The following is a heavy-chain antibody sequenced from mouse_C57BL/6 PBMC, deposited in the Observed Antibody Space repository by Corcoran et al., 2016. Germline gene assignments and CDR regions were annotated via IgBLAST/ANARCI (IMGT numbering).Heavy chain of an antibody. V-gene: IGHV1-19*01. CDR2: INPYNGGT. D-gene: IGHD3-2*02. Sequence: EVQLQQSGPVLVKPGASVKMSCKASGYTFTDYYMSWVKQSHGKSLEWIGVINPYNGGTSYNQKFKGKATLTVDKSSSTAYMELNSLTSEDSAVYYCARYSSGYEAYWGQGTLVTVSA. J-gene: IGHJ3*01. CDR1: GYTFTDYY. CDR3: ARYSSGYEAY.